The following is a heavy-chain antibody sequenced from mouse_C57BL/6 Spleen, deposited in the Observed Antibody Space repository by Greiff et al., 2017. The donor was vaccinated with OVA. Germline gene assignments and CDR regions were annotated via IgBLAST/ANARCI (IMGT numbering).Heavy chain of an antibody. V-gene: IGHV1-72*01. CDR1: GYTFTSYW. D-gene: IGHD1-1*01. Sequence: VQLQQPGAELVKPGASVKLSCKASGYTFTSYWMHWVKQRPGRGLEWIGRIDPNSGGTKYNEKFKSKATLTVDKPSSTAYMQRSSLTSEDSAVYYCARDGEHYGSYFDVWGTGTTVTVSS. CDR2: IDPNSGGT. CDR3: ARDGEHYGSYFDV. J-gene: IGHJ1*03.